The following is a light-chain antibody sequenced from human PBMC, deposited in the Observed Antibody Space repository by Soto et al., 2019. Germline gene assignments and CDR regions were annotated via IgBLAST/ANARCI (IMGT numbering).Light chain of an antibody. V-gene: IGKV1-5*01. CDR3: QQYNSYGT. J-gene: IGKJ1*01. Sequence: DIQMTQSPSSLSASVGDTVTITCRASESINKYLSWYQHKPGKAPNLLVYVTSTLQSGVPSRFSGSGSGTEFTLTISSLQPDDFATYYCQQYNSYGTFGQGTKVEIK. CDR1: ESINKY. CDR2: VTS.